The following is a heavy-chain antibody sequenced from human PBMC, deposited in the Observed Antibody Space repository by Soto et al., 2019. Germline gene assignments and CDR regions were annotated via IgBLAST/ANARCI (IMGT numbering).Heavy chain of an antibody. Sequence: QPGGSLRLSCAASGFTVSSNYMSWVRQAPGKGLEWVSVIYSGGSTYYADSVKGRFTISRDNSKNTLYLQMNSLRAEDTAVYYCAGEAYYYYYYMDVWGKGTTVTVSS. J-gene: IGHJ6*03. CDR1: GFTVSSNY. CDR3: AGEAYYYYYYMDV. V-gene: IGHV3-66*01. CDR2: IYSGGST.